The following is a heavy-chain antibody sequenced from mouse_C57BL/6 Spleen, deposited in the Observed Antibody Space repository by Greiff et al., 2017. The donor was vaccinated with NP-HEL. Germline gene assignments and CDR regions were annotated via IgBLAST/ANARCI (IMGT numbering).Heavy chain of an antibody. V-gene: IGHV5-6*02. J-gene: IGHJ4*01. Sequence: DVKLVESGGDLVKPGGSLKLSCAASGFTFSSYGMSWVRQTPDKRLEWVATISSGGSYTYYPDSVKGRFTISRDNAKNTLYLQMSSLKSEDTAMYYCARHGNSSYYYAMDYWGQGTSVTVSS. CDR2: ISSGGSYT. D-gene: IGHD2-1*01. CDR3: ARHGNSSYYYAMDY. CDR1: GFTFSSYG.